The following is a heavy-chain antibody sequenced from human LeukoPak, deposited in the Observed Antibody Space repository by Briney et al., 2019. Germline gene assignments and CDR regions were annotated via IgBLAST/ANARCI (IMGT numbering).Heavy chain of an antibody. Sequence: GGSLRLSCAASGFTFDDYAMHWVRQAPGKGLEWVSGISWNSGSIGYADSVKGRFTISRDNAKNSLYLQMNSLRAEDTALYYCAKDNGYGHRGYFDYWGQGTPVTVSS. V-gene: IGHV3-9*01. J-gene: IGHJ4*02. CDR2: ISWNSGSI. CDR3: AKDNGYGHRGYFDY. CDR1: GFTFDDYA. D-gene: IGHD5-18*01.